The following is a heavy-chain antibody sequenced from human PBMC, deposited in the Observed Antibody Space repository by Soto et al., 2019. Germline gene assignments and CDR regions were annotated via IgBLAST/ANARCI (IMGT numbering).Heavy chain of an antibody. Sequence: QVLLQESGPGLVKPSETLSLTCTVSGGSINNYYWNWIRQPPGKGLEWIGSIHYSGSTNYKPSLKSRVTISVDTSKNPFSLKLNSVTAAATAVYYCATGRFSALVRGVLIFDPWCQGTLVTVSS. CDR1: GGSINNYY. V-gene: IGHV4-59*01. CDR3: ATGRFSALVRGVLIFDP. CDR2: IHYSGST. J-gene: IGHJ5*02. D-gene: IGHD3-10*01.